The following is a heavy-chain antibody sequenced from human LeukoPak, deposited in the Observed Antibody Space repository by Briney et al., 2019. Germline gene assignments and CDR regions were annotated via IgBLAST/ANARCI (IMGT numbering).Heavy chain of an antibody. CDR1: GFTSSTYA. Sequence: PGRSLRLSCAASGFTSSTYAMSWVRQAPGKGLEWVSSINAGDMISYADSVKGRFTISRDKSRNTLYLQMNSLRAEDTAVYYCASDYPLYYYYLDVWGKGTTVTVSS. D-gene: IGHD4-11*01. CDR3: ASDYPLYYYYLDV. V-gene: IGHV3-23*01. J-gene: IGHJ6*03. CDR2: INAGDMI.